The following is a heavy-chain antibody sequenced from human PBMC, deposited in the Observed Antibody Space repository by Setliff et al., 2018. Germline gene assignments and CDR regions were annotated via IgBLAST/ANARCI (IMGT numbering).Heavy chain of an antibody. Sequence: SETLSLPCIVSGGSISSATSYWNWIRQPAGKELEWIGRIYAIRSTNYNPSLKSRVTISLDTSNNQFSLKLRSVTAADTAVYYCARDPGFRSGTWSLDLWGQGTQVTVSS. J-gene: IGHJ5*02. CDR2: IYAIRST. V-gene: IGHV4-61*02. D-gene: IGHD3-10*01. CDR1: GGSISSATSY. CDR3: ARDPGFRSGTWSLDL.